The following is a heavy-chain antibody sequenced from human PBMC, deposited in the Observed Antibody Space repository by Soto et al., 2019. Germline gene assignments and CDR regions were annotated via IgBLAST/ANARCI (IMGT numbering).Heavy chain of an antibody. CDR3: ARERTYFGDY. J-gene: IGHJ4*02. D-gene: IGHD3-9*01. CDR2: MNPNSGNT. CDR1: GYTFTSYD. V-gene: IGHV1-8*01. Sequence: QVQLVQSGAEVKKPGASVKVSCKASGYTFTSYDINWVRQATGQGLEWMGWMNPNSGNTGYAQKFKGRVTMTRNPSISTAYMELSSLRAEDTAVYYYARERTYFGDYWGQGTLVTVSS.